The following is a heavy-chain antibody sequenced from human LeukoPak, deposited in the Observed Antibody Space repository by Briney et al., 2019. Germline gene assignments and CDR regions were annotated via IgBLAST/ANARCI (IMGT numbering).Heavy chain of an antibody. CDR2: INVRGDAT. Sequence: GGSLRLSCAASGFTFNSFAFTWVRQAPGRGLEWVSAINVRGDATFYAESVKGRFTISRDDSKNTLYVQMNSLRVEDTAIYYCTIQCSGSSCRLPDVWGQGTTVTVSS. CDR3: TIQCSGSSCRLPDV. J-gene: IGHJ6*02. V-gene: IGHV3-23*01. CDR1: GFTFNSFA. D-gene: IGHD2-15*01.